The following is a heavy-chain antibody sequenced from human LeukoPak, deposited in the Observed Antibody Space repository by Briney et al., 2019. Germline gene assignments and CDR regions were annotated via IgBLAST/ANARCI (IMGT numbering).Heavy chain of an antibody. D-gene: IGHD6-13*01. J-gene: IGHJ4*02. CDR1: GFTVSSNY. V-gene: IGHV3-53*01. Sequence: GGSLRLSCAASGFTVSSNYMSWVRQAPGKGLEWVSVIYSGGSTYYADSVKGRFTISRDNSKNTLYLQMNSLRAEDTAVYYCARVLAAAGYFDYRGQGTLVTVSS. CDR2: IYSGGST. CDR3: ARVLAAAGYFDY.